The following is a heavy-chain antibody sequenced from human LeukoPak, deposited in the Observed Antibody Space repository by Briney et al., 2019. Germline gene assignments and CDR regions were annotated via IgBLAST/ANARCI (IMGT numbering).Heavy chain of an antibody. CDR3: ARGIGAYSV. CDR2: IYYSGST. V-gene: IGHV4-59*01. Sequence: SETLSLTCTVSGGSISSYYWSWIRQPPGKGLEWIGYIYYSGSTNYNPSLKSRVAISVDTSKNQFSLTLSSVTAADTAVYYCARGIGAYSVWGKGTTVTISS. CDR1: GGSISSYY. D-gene: IGHD2-21*01. J-gene: IGHJ6*04.